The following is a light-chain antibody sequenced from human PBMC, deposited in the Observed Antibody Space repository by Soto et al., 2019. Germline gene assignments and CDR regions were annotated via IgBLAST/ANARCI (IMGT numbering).Light chain of an antibody. CDR3: GTWDSSLSAGV. CDR2: DNN. V-gene: IGLV1-51*01. J-gene: IGLJ2*01. Sequence: VLTQPPSVSAAPGQKVTISCSGGSSNIGNNYVSWYQQLPGTAPKLLIYDNNKRPSGIPDRFSGSKSGTSATLGITGLQTGDEANYYCGTWDSSLSAGVFGGGT. CDR1: SSNIGNNY.